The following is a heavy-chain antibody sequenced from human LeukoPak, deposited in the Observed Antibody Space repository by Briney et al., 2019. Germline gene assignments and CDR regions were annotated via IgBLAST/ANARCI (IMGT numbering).Heavy chain of an antibody. CDR3: ARISADFWSGAQAFDI. J-gene: IGHJ3*02. CDR1: GGSISSSSYY. V-gene: IGHV4-39*01. CDR2: IYYSGST. Sequence: PSETLSLTCTVSGGSISSSSYYWGWIRQPPGKGLEWIGSIYYSGSTYYNPSLKGRVTISVDTSKNQFSLKLSSVTAADTAVYYCARISADFWSGAQAFDIWGQGTMVTVSS. D-gene: IGHD3-3*01.